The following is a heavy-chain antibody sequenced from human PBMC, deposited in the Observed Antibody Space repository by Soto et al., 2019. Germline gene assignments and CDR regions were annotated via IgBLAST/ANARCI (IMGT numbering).Heavy chain of an antibody. D-gene: IGHD3-3*01. J-gene: IGHJ6*02. Sequence: LSLTCAVSGGSISTSDYSWSWIRQPPGRGLEWLGSIYHTGTTHYIPSLKSRLTMSLDKSKNQFSLDLTSVTAADTALYYCVRERTIFGVAPGGGVDVWGQGTTVTVSS. CDR3: VRERTIFGVAPGGGVDV. CDR2: IYHTGTT. CDR1: GGSISTSDYS. V-gene: IGHV4-30-2*01.